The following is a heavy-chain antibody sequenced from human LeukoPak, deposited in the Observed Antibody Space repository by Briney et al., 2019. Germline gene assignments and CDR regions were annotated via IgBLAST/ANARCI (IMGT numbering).Heavy chain of an antibody. CDR3: ARDPHYDDFDI. V-gene: IGHV3-33*01. CDR1: GFXFSNYG. D-gene: IGHD1-26*01. Sequence: GGSLRLSCAASGFXFSNYGIRWVRQAPGKGLEWVAVIWYDGTNKYYADSVKGRFIISRDNSKNTLYLQMNSLRAEDTAVYYCARDPHYDDFDIWGQGTMVTVSS. CDR2: IWYDGTNK. J-gene: IGHJ3*02.